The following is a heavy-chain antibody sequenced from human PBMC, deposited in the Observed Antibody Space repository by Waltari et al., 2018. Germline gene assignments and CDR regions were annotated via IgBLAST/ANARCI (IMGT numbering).Heavy chain of an antibody. CDR2: IYYSGST. V-gene: IGHV4-59*01. Sequence: QVQLQESGSGLVKPSETLSLTCTVSVGSISSYYWSWIRQPPGKGLEGSGYIYYSGSTTPHPARKSRVTISVDTAKNPFSLKLGSVTAAETAVYYCARGVSGPNDYGDYVGYYYYSYMDVWGKGTTVTVSS. J-gene: IGHJ6*03. CDR3: ARGVSGPNDYGDYVGYYYYSYMDV. D-gene: IGHD4-17*01. CDR1: VGSISSYY.